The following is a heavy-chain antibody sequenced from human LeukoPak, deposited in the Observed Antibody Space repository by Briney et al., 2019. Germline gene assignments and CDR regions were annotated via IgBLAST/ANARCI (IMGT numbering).Heavy chain of an antibody. V-gene: IGHV4-34*01. CDR2: INHSRGT. CDR1: GGSITAYY. J-gene: IGHJ4*02. Sequence: SETLSLTCSVYGGSITAYYWSWIRKPLGKGLEWIGEINHSRGTKYNPSLESRVTILLDASKNEFSLNLNSVTAADTAVYYCAREDYYFDSWGQGTLVTVSS. CDR3: AREDYYFDS.